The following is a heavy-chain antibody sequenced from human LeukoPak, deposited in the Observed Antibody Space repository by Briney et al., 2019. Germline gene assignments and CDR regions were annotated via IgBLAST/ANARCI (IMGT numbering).Heavy chain of an antibody. CDR2: TSGSGGST. CDR1: GFTFRSYA. Sequence: GGSLRLSCAASGFTFRSYAMSWVRQAPGKGLEWVSATSGSGGSTYYAASVKGRFTISRDNSKNTLYLQMNSLGAEDTVVYYCAKGSSWTPTGYFDYWGQGTLVTVSS. D-gene: IGHD6-13*01. CDR3: AKGSSWTPTGYFDY. V-gene: IGHV3-23*01. J-gene: IGHJ4*02.